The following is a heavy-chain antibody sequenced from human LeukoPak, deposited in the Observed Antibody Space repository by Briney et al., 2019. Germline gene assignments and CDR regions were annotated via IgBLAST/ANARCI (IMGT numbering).Heavy chain of an antibody. D-gene: IGHD3-3*01. J-gene: IGHJ4*02. CDR1: GGSISSYY. CDR3: SRGGFGVPFDY. CDR2: IYYSGST. Sequence: SETLSLTCSVSGGSISSYYWSWIRQPPGKGLEWIGYIYYSGSTNYNPSLKRRVTISVDTSKNQFSLKLSSVTAADTAMYYCSRGGFGVPFDYWGQGTLVTVSS. V-gene: IGHV4-59*01.